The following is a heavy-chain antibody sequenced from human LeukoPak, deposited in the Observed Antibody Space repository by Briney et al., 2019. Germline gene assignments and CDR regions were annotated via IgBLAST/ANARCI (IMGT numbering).Heavy chain of an antibody. J-gene: IGHJ4*02. Sequence: GGSLRLSCAITGFIFNTNGMNWVRQSPGKGLEWLATIAGGDESTYYADSVKGRFAISRDNSKNTVFLHMNSLRVEDTAVYYCARGVYWSLDYWGQGTPVTVSS. CDR2: IAGGDEST. CDR1: GFIFNTNG. D-gene: IGHD1-1*01. CDR3: ARGVYWSLDY. V-gene: IGHV3-23*01.